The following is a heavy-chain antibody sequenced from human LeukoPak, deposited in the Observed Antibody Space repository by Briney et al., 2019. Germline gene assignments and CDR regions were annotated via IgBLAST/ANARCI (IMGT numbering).Heavy chain of an antibody. V-gene: IGHV3-23*01. Sequence: GGSLRLSCTASGFAFTIYTMNWVRQAPGKGLEWVSGISGRGDTTFYADSVKGRFTISRDNSKNTVYLQMNSLRAGDTAMYYCSKDLYDWNFFDSWGQGTLVTVSS. D-gene: IGHD1-20*01. CDR3: SKDLYDWNFFDS. J-gene: IGHJ4*02. CDR1: GFAFTIYT. CDR2: ISGRGDTT.